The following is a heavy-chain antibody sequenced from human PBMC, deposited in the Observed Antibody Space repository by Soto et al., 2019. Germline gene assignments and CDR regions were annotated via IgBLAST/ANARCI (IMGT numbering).Heavy chain of an antibody. CDR2: ISSSSSYI. D-gene: IGHD2-2*01. CDR3: ARLGGSCSSTSCYPGWFDP. V-gene: IGHV3-21*01. Sequence: EVQLVESGGGLVKPGGSLRLSCAASGFTFSSYSMNWVRQAPGKGLEWVSSISSSSSYIYYADSVKGRFTISRDNAKNSRYLQMNSLRAEDTAVYYCARLGGSCSSTSCYPGWFDPWGQGTLVTVSS. CDR1: GFTFSSYS. J-gene: IGHJ5*02.